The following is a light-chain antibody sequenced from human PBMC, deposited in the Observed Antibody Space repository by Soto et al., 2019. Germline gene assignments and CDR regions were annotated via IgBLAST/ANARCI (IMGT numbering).Light chain of an antibody. J-gene: IGKJ5*01. V-gene: IGKV3-15*01. Sequence: EIVMTQSPATLSASPGERATLSCRASQNILSNLAWYQQKPGQAPRLLIYGASTRATGIPARFSGSGSGTDFTLTISRLEPEDFAVYYCQQYHNSITFGQGTRLEIK. CDR2: GAS. CDR3: QQYHNSIT. CDR1: QNILSN.